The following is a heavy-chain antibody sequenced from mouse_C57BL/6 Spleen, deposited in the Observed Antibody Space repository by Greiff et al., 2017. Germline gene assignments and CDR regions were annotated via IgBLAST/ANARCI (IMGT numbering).Heavy chain of an antibody. CDR3: TRNIGAYYVDY. Sequence: QVQLQQSGAELVRPGASVTLSCKASGYTFTDYEMHWVKQTPVHGLEWIGAIDPETGGTAYNQKFKGKAILTADKSSSTAYMELRSLTSEDSAVYYCTRNIGAYYVDYWGQGTTLTVSS. J-gene: IGHJ2*01. CDR2: IDPETGGT. CDR1: GYTFTDYE. V-gene: IGHV1-15*01. D-gene: IGHD3-1*01.